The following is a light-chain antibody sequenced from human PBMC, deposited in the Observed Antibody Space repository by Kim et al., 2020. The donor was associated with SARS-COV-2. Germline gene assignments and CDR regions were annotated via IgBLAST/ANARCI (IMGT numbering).Light chain of an antibody. V-gene: IGKV3-15*01. Sequence: SPGERAPLSCRASQSVRSDFLAWYQQKPGQPPRLLIYGISTRATGVPVRFSGSGSGTEFTLTMSSVQSEDSAVYYCQQYSSWPLTFGGGTKVDIK. CDR1: QSVRSD. CDR2: GIS. J-gene: IGKJ4*01. CDR3: QQYSSWPLT.